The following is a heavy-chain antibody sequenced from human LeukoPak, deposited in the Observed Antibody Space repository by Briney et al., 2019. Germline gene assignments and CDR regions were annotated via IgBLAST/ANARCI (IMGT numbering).Heavy chain of an antibody. CDR3: ARDGYGDYVGAFDI. D-gene: IGHD4-17*01. CDR2: ISSSGSTI. Sequence: PGGSLRLSCAASGFTFSDYYMSWIRQAPGKRLEWVSYISSSGSTIYYADSVKGRFTISRDNAKNSLYLQMNSRRAEDTAVYYCARDGYGDYVGAFDIWGQGTMVTVSS. CDR1: GFTFSDYY. V-gene: IGHV3-11*04. J-gene: IGHJ3*02.